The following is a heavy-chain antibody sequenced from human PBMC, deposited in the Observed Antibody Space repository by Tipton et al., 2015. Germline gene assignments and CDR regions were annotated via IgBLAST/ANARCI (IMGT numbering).Heavy chain of an antibody. D-gene: IGHD3-3*01. CDR3: AIELRFLHWSEPY. Sequence: QSGAEVKKPGSSVKVSCKASGGTFSSYVVSWVRQAPGQGLEWMGGIIPIFGTANYAQKFQGRVTITADESTSTAYMEPSSLRSEDTAVYYCAIELRFLHWSEPYWGQGTLVTVSS. CDR1: GGTFSSYV. V-gene: IGHV1-69*01. CDR2: IIPIFGTA. J-gene: IGHJ4*02.